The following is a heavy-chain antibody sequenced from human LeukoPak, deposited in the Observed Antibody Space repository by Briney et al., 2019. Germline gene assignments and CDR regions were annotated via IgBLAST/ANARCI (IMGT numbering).Heavy chain of an antibody. CDR3: KSGGAEPGSFDY. Sequence: GGSLRLSCAASGFTFTTYWMSWMRQAPGKGLQWVANIKHDGSEQYYVDSVKGRFTMSRDNAKNSLFLQMNSLGDEDTVVYYCKSGGAEPGSFDYWGHGALITVSS. CDR2: IKHDGSEQ. CDR1: GFTFTTYW. V-gene: IGHV3-7*01. J-gene: IGHJ4*01. D-gene: IGHD1-1*01.